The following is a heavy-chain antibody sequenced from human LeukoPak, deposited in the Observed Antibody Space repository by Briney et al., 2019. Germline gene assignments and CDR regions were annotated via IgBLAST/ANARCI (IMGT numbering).Heavy chain of an antibody. V-gene: IGHV3-7*01. CDR2: IKQDGSEK. CDR3: ARNGRGYYGSGSYYNPYYFDY. D-gene: IGHD3-10*01. J-gene: IGHJ4*02. Sequence: GGSLRLSCAASGFTFSSYWMSWVRQAPGKGLEWVANIKQDGSEKYYVDSVKGRFTISRDNAKNSLYLQMNSLRAEDTAVYYRARNGRGYYGSGSYYNPYYFDYWGQGTLVTVSS. CDR1: GFTFSSYW.